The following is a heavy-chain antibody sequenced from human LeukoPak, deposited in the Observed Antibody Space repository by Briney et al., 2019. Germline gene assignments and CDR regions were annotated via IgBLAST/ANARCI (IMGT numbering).Heavy chain of an antibody. J-gene: IGHJ4*02. CDR2: INHSGST. D-gene: IGHD3-10*01. CDR3: ARGHYGSWYFDY. V-gene: IGHV4-34*01. Sequence: SETLSLTCAVYGGSFSGYYWRWIRQPPGKGLEWIGEINHSGSTNYNPSLKSRVTISVDTSKNQFSLKLSSVTAADTAVYYCARGHYGSWYFDYWGQGTLVTVSS. CDR1: GGSFSGYY.